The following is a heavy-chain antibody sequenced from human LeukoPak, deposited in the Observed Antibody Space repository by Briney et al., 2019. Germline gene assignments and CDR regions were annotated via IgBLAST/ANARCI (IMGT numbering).Heavy chain of an antibody. CDR2: INSDGSST. D-gene: IGHD3-22*01. CDR3: AMGPYYYDSSGYYY. Sequence: GGSLRLSCAASGFTFSSYWMHWVRQAPGKGLVWVSRINSDGSSTSYADSVKGRFTISRDNAKNTLYLQMDSLRAEDTAVYYCAMGPYYYDSSGYYYWGQGTLVTVSS. CDR1: GFTFSSYW. J-gene: IGHJ4*02. V-gene: IGHV3-74*01.